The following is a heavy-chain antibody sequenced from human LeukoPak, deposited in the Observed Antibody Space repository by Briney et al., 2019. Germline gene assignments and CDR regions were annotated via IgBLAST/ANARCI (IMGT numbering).Heavy chain of an antibody. J-gene: IGHJ4*02. CDR2: ISYDGSNR. CDR1: GFTFSSYD. CDR3: GRVVYDGYPRGVD. D-gene: IGHD5/OR15-5a*01. V-gene: IGHV3-30*03. Sequence: GGSLRLSCAASGFTFSSYDMHWVRQAPGKGLEWVAVISYDGSNRYYADSVKGRFTISRDNSKNTLYLQMNSLKIEDTAVYYCGRVVYDGYPRGVDWGQGTLVTVSS.